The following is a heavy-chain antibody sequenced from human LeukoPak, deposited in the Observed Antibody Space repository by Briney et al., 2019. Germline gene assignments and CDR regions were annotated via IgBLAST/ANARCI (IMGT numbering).Heavy chain of an antibody. Sequence: GGSLRLSCAASGFTFSSYAMHWVRQAPGKGLEWVAVISYDGSNKYYADSVKGRFTISRDNSKNTLYLQMNSLRAEDTAVYYCAKSITMFGVVRYFDYWGQGALVTVSS. V-gene: IGHV3-30-3*02. J-gene: IGHJ4*02. D-gene: IGHD3-3*01. CDR3: AKSITMFGVVRYFDY. CDR2: ISYDGSNK. CDR1: GFTFSSYA.